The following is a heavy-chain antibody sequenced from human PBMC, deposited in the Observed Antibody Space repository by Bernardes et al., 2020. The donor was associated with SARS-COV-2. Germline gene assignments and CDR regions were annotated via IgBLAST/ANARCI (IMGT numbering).Heavy chain of an antibody. Sequence: ASVKVSCKVSGYTLTELSMHWVRQAPGKGREWMGGIDPEDGETIYSQKFQGRVTMTEDTSTDTAHMELSSLRSEDTAVYYCATGGSGYFQHWGQGPLVTVSS. V-gene: IGHV1-24*01. CDR1: GYTLTELS. D-gene: IGHD3-10*01. CDR3: ATGGSGYFQH. J-gene: IGHJ1*01. CDR2: IDPEDGET.